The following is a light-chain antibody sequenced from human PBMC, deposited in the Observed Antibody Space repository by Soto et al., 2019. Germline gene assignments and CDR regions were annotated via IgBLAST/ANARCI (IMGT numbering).Light chain of an antibody. Sequence: EIVLTQSPATLSLSPGDTATLSCRASQSVSRYLAWYQQKPGQAPRLLIYDASNRATGIPARFSGSGSGTDFTLPIVSLEPEDFAVYYCQHRSNWPRTFGQRTKVEIK. CDR3: QHRSNWPRT. V-gene: IGKV3-11*01. J-gene: IGKJ2*01. CDR2: DAS. CDR1: QSVSRY.